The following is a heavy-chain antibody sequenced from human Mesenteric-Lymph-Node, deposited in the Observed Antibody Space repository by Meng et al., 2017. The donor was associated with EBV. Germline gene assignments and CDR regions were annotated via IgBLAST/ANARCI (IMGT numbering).Heavy chain of an antibody. CDR3: ARVKPSIWFGELFYYFDY. Sequence: VQLQQWGAGLLKPSETLSLTCAVYGESFSGFYWSWVRQAPGKGLEWIGEMNNGGTSNYNPSLESRVTISVDPSKNQFSLNLRSVTAADTAVYYCARVKPSIWFGELFYYFDYWGPGILVTVSS. J-gene: IGHJ4*02. V-gene: IGHV4-34*01. CDR1: GESFSGFY. CDR2: MNNGGTS. D-gene: IGHD3-10*01.